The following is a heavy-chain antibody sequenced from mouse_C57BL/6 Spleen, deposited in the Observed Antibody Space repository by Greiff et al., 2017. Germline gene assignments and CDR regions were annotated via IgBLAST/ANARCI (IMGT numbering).Heavy chain of an antibody. Sequence: QVQLQQSGPELVKPGASVKISCKASGYAFSSSWMNWVKQRPGKGLEWIGRIYPGDGATNYNGKFKGKATLTADKSSSTAYMQLSSLTSEDSAVYFCARLDEYDAYYAMDYWGQGTSVTVSS. CDR1: GYAFSSSW. CDR3: ARLDEYDAYYAMDY. D-gene: IGHD2-4*01. V-gene: IGHV1-82*01. J-gene: IGHJ4*01. CDR2: IYPGDGAT.